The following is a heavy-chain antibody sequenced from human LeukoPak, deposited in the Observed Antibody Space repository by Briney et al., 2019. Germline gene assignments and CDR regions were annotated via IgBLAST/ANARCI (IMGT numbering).Heavy chain of an antibody. D-gene: IGHD4-17*01. CDR3: ARDTYGDYSSDY. CDR2: ISSSSRFI. CDR1: GYTPTELS. V-gene: IGHV3-21*01. Sequence: VASVKVSCKVSGYTPTELSVHWVRQAPGEGLEWVSSISSSSRFIYYADSVKGRFTISRDNAKNSLYLQMDSLRAEDTAVYYCARDTYGDYSSDYWGQGTLVTVSS. J-gene: IGHJ4*02.